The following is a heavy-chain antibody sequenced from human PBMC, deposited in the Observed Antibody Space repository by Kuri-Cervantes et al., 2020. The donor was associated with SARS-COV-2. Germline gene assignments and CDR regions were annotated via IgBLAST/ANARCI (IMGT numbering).Heavy chain of an antibody. V-gene: IGHV1-8*02. CDR3: ARKGDWAYFDY. CDR2: MNPNSGNT. J-gene: IGHJ4*02. D-gene: IGHD3-9*01. CDR1: GYTFTSYD. Sequence: ASVKVSCKASGYTFTSYDINWVRQASGQGLEWMGWMNPNSGNTGYAQRFQGRVIMTRDTSITTAYMYLSRLTSDDTAVYYCARKGDWAYFDYWGQGTLVTVSS.